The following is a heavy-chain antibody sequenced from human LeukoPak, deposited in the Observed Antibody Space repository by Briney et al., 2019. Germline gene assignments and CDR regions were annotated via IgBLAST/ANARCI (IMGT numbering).Heavy chain of an antibody. Sequence: PGGSLRLSCAASGFPFSSYWMHWVRQVPGKGLVWVARINPRSTVITYADSVRGRFTISRDNAENTVSLQMNSLRGEDTAVYYCVRDLVLVETPGDDFDFWGQGTLVTASS. D-gene: IGHD2-8*02. CDR2: INPRSTVI. CDR3: VRDLVLVETPGDDFDF. J-gene: IGHJ4*02. V-gene: IGHV3-74*03. CDR1: GFPFSSYW.